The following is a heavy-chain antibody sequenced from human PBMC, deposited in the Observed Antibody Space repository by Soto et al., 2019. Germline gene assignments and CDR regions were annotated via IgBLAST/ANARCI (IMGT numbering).Heavy chain of an antibody. Sequence: SVKVSCKASGGAFSSYTISWVRQAPGQGLEWMGRIIPILGIANYAQKFQGRVTITADKSTSTAYMELSSLRSEDTAVYYCARDGSTTGPDYWGQGTLVTVSS. CDR1: GGAFSSYT. V-gene: IGHV1-69*04. CDR3: ARDGSTTGPDY. CDR2: IIPILGIA. D-gene: IGHD4-17*01. J-gene: IGHJ4*02.